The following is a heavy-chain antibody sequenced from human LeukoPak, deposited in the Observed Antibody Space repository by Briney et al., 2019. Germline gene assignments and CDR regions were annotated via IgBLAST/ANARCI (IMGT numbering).Heavy chain of an antibody. D-gene: IGHD6-6*01. Sequence: GGSLRLSCAASGITFSSYSMNWVRQAPGKGLEWVSSISSISSYIYYADSVKGRFTISRDNSKNTLYLQMNSLRAEDTAVYYCAKGGSSSSSLYYYYMDVWGKGTTVTVSS. CDR2: ISSISSYI. CDR3: AKGGSSSSSLYYYYMDV. V-gene: IGHV3-21*04. CDR1: GITFSSYS. J-gene: IGHJ6*03.